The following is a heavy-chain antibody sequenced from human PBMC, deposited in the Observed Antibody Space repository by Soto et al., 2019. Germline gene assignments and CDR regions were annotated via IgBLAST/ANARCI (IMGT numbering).Heavy chain of an antibody. J-gene: IGHJ4*02. V-gene: IGHV1-24*01. CDR2: FDPEDGET. CDR1: GYTLTELS. D-gene: IGHD3-22*01. CDR3: ATEGYYDSSGYRDY. Sequence: RASVKVSCKASGYTLTELSMHWVRQAPGKGLEWMGGFDPEDGETIYAQKFQGRVTMTEDTSTDTAYMELSSLRSEDTAVYYCATEGYYDSSGYRDYWGQGTLVTVSS.